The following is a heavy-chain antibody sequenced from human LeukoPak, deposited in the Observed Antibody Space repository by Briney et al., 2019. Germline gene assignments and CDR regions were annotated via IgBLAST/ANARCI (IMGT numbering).Heavy chain of an antibody. J-gene: IGHJ4*02. CDR1: GYTFTGYY. CDR3: ARAVAAAALYYFDY. CDR2: INPNSGGT. D-gene: IGHD6-13*01. Sequence: GASVKVSCKASGYTFTGYYMHWVRQAPGQGLEWMGWINPNSGGTNYAQKFQGRVTMTRDTSISTAYMELSRLRSDDTAVYYCARAVAAAALYYFDYWGQGTLVTVSS. V-gene: IGHV1-2*02.